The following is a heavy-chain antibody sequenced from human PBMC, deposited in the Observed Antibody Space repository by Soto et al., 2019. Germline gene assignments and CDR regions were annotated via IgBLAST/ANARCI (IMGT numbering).Heavy chain of an antibody. V-gene: IGHV3-48*01. CDR2: ISSSSSTT. CDR3: AKDRSITI. Sequence: GGSLRLSCAASGFTFSSYSMNWVRQAPGKGLEWVSYISSSSSTTYYADSVKGRFTISRDNSKNTLYLQMNSLRAEDTAVYYCAKDRSITIWGQGTLVTVSS. CDR1: GFTFSSYS. J-gene: IGHJ4*02. D-gene: IGHD3-10*01.